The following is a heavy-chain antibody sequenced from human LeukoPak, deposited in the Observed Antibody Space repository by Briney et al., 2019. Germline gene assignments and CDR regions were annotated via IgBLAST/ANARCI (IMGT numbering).Heavy chain of an antibody. CDR2: ISYNGNNK. Sequence: GGSLRLSCVISGYTFTHYGFHWVRQAPGKALEWVAYISYNGNNKYEGSVKGGFTISRDNSKNTLYLQMNSLRAEDTAVYYCAKDPYSYGFGNWFDPWGQGTLVTVSS. V-gene: IGHV3-30*18. D-gene: IGHD5-18*01. CDR3: AKDPYSYGFGNWFDP. J-gene: IGHJ5*02. CDR1: GYTFTHYG.